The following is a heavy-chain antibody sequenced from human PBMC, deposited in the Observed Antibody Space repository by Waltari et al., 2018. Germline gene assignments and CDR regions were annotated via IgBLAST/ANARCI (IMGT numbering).Heavy chain of an antibody. D-gene: IGHD3-3*01. Sequence: QVQLQESGPRLVKPSETLSLSCAVSGYSISSGWYWVWMRHLPGKGLEWMGIINPSGGSANYAQKFQGRVIMTRDTSTSTVYMEVSSLRSEDTAVYYCARSDYDFWTGAGAFHYWGQGTLVTVSS. CDR3: ARSDYDFWTGAGAFHY. V-gene: IGHV1-46*01. J-gene: IGHJ4*02. CDR2: INPSGGSA. CDR1: GYSISSGWY.